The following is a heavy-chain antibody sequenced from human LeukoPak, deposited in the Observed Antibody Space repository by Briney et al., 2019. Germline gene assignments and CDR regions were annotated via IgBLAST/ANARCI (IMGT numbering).Heavy chain of an antibody. J-gene: IGHJ4*02. D-gene: IGHD3-16*01. CDR3: AKRGFWDRSGYFDY. CDR1: GFTFSSYA. CDR2: ISGSGGST. V-gene: IGHV3-23*01. Sequence: GGSLRLSCAASGFTFSSYAMSWVRQAPGKGLEWVSAISGSGGSTYYADSVKGRFTISRDKSKNTLYLQMNSLRAEDTAVYYCAKRGFWDRSGYFDYWGQGTLVTVSS.